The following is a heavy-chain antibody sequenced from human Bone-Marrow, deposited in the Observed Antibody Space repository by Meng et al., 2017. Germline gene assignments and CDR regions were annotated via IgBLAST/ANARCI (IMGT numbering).Heavy chain of an antibody. CDR1: GYTLTSYG. CDR2: ISDYKGTT. J-gene: IGHJ4*02. Sequence: VQLVQSGAEVKKPGASVKVSCKASGYTLTSYGISWVRQAPGQGLEWLGWISDYKGTTNYAQRLQGRVTMTTDTSTSTAYMELRSLRSDDTAMYYCARGLAARSGTYYDEYFDYWGQGTLVTVSS. CDR3: ARGLAARSGTYYDEYFDY. V-gene: IGHV1-18*01. D-gene: IGHD1-26*01.